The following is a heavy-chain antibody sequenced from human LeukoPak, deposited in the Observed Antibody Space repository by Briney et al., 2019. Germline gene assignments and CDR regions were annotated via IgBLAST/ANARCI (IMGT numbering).Heavy chain of an antibody. V-gene: IGHV4-34*01. CDR2: INHSGST. Sequence: PSETLSLTCAVYGGSFSGYYWSWIRQPPGKGLEWIGEINHSGSTNYNPSLKSRVTISVVTSKNQFSLKLSSVTAADTAVYYCARGQLRFLEWLKFDPWGQGTLVTVSS. CDR1: GGSFSGYY. CDR3: ARGQLRFLEWLKFDP. D-gene: IGHD3-3*01. J-gene: IGHJ5*02.